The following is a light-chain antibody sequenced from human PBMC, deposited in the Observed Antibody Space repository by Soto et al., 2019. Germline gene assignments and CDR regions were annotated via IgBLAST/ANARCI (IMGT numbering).Light chain of an antibody. CDR3: QQYDDLPVT. V-gene: IGKV1-33*01. CDR1: QDITNY. J-gene: IGKJ4*01. Sequence: DIQMTQSPSSLSASVGDRVTITCQASQDITNYLSWYQFKPGKAPKLLIYDASNLKTGVPSRFSGSRSGTDFTFTISSLQAEDIATYYCQQYDDLPVTFGGGTKVEIK. CDR2: DAS.